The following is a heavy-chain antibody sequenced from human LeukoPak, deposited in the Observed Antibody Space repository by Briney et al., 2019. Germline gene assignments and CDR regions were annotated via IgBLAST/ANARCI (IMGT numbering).Heavy chain of an antibody. CDR3: AREGGTDEPFDY. D-gene: IGHD2-15*01. CDR1: GYTFTSYD. V-gene: IGHV1-8*01. CDR2: MNPNSGNT. Sequence: ASVKVSCKASGYTFTSYDINWVRQATGQGLEWMGWMNPNSGNTGYAQKFQGRVTMTRNASISTAYMELSSLRSEDTAVYYCAREGGTDEPFDYWGQETLVTVSS. J-gene: IGHJ4*02.